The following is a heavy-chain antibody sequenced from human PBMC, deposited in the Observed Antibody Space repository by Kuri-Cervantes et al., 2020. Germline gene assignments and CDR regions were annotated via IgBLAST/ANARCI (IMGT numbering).Heavy chain of an antibody. V-gene: IGHV3-48*04. Sequence: GGSLRLSCAASGFTFSSYSMNWVRQAPGKGLEWVSYISSSGSTIYYADSVKGRFTISRDNAKNSLYLQMNSLRAEDTALYYCAKGPRGHYYMDVWGKGTTVTVSS. D-gene: IGHD3-10*01. CDR1: GFTFSSYS. CDR3: AKGPRGHYYMDV. CDR2: ISSSGSTI. J-gene: IGHJ6*03.